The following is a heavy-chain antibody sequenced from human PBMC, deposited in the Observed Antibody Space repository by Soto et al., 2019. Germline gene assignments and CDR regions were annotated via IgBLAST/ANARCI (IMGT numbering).Heavy chain of an antibody. CDR2: IKSKSDGETA. CDR3: TRIVLVPFDH. V-gene: IGHV3-15*01. J-gene: IGHJ4*02. D-gene: IGHD3-22*01. Sequence: GGSLRLSCRTSGFTFTNAWMNWVRLTAGNGLEWVGRIKSKSDGETADYAAPVKGRFIISRDDSTDTLYLEMNNLTSEDSAVYYCTRIVLVPFDHWGQGVLVTVSS. CDR1: GFTFTNAW.